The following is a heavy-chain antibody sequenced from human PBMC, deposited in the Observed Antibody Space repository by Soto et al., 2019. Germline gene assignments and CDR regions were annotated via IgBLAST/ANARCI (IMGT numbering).Heavy chain of an antibody. D-gene: IGHD1-20*01. CDR2: AKSDGSST. V-gene: IGHV3-74*01. CDR1: GFTFSSYW. J-gene: IGHJ4*02. Sequence: GGYLRLSCAASGFTFSSYWMHWVRQAPGKGLVWVSRAKSDGSSTNYADSVKGRFTISRDNAKNTLHLQMNSLRAEDTDVYYCASAGVRDITRPLSLVDYWGQGT. CDR3: ASAGVRDITRPLSLVDY.